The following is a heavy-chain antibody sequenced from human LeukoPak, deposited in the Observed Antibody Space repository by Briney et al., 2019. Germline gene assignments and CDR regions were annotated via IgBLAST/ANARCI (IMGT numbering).Heavy chain of an antibody. CDR3: AKGAGSSGWYFMDV. Sequence: SLTLTCAASGFTIDDYAMQWVMQAPGKGRLGGSGSSCNSGGIGYAASVKVRFTISRDNAKNSLYLQMNSLRAEDTALYYCAKGAGSSGWYFMDVWGKGTTVTVSS. V-gene: IGHV3-9*01. D-gene: IGHD6-19*01. CDR1: GFTIDDYA. CDR2: SSCNSGGI. J-gene: IGHJ6*03.